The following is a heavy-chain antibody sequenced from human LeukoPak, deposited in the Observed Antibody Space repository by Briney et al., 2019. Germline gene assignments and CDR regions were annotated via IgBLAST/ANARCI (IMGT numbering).Heavy chain of an antibody. J-gene: IGHJ4*02. CDR2: ISSNGGST. Sequence: GGSLRLSCAASGFTFSSYAMHWVRQAPGKGLEYVSAISSNGGSTYYANSVKGRFTISRDNSKNTLYLQMGSLRAEDMAVYYCARGGEGYYGSGSPFPPPDYWGQGTLVTVSS. V-gene: IGHV3-64*01. D-gene: IGHD3-10*01. CDR3: ARGGEGYYGSGSPFPPPDY. CDR1: GFTFSSYA.